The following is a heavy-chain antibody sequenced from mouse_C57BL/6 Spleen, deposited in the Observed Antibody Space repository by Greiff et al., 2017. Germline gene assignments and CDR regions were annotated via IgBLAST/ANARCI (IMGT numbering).Heavy chain of an antibody. CDR1: GYAFTNYL. D-gene: IGHD1-1*01. Sequence: QVQLQQSGAELVRPGTSVKVSCKASGYAFTNYLIEWVKQRPGQGLAWIGVINPGSGGTNYNEKFKGKATLTADKSSSTAYMQLSSLTSEDSAVYFCARRGYYGTPPYFDVWGTGTTVTVSS. J-gene: IGHJ1*03. V-gene: IGHV1-54*01. CDR3: ARRGYYGTPPYFDV. CDR2: INPGSGGT.